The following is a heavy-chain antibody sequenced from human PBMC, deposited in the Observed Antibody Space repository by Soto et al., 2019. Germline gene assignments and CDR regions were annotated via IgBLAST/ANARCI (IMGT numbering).Heavy chain of an antibody. Sequence: ESLTISRKGSGYSFTSYWIGLVRQMPGKGLEWMGIIYPGDSDTRYSPFFQGQVTISADKSISTAYLQWSSLKASDTAMYYCARGVRVITRQYYYGMDVWGQGTTVTVSS. V-gene: IGHV5-51*01. J-gene: IGHJ6*02. CDR3: ARGVRVITRQYYYGMDV. CDR1: GYSFTSYW. CDR2: IYPGDSDT. D-gene: IGHD3-22*01.